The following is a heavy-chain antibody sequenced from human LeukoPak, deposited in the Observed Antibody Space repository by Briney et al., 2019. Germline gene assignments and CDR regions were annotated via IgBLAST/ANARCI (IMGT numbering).Heavy chain of an antibody. D-gene: IGHD3-10*01. J-gene: IGHJ4*02. CDR1: GFTFSSYG. CDR3: ARDSGGVGAGPFDY. V-gene: IGHV3-21*03. CDR2: ISSSRSYI. Sequence: GGTLRLSCAASGFTFSSYGMSWIRQAPGKGLEWVSFISSSRSYIYYADSVKGRFTISRDNAKNSLYLQMNSLRAEDTAVYYCARDSGGVGAGPFDYWGQGTLVTVSS.